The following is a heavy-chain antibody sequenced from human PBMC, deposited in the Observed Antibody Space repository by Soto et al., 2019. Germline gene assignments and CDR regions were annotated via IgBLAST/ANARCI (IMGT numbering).Heavy chain of an antibody. V-gene: IGHV1-69*13. CDR1: GDAFGMVT. CDR3: ARDPSTINKLIGVWFDP. CDR2: IKPISDIT. J-gene: IGHJ5*02. D-gene: IGHD4-4*01. Sequence: SVKVAWKASGDAFGMVTINWVRQAPGQGLEWMGGIKPISDITNYAQRFQGRVTFTADASTSTVYLELSSLRSEDTAMYYCARDPSTINKLIGVWFDPWGQGTLVTVSS.